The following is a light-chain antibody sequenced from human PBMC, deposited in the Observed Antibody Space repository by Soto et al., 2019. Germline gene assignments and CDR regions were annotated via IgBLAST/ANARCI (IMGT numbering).Light chain of an antibody. CDR2: EVS. CDR3: SSYTTSNTYV. J-gene: IGLJ1*01. CDR1: SSDVGGYNY. V-gene: IGLV2-14*01. Sequence: QSVLTQPASASGSPGQSVTISCTGTSSDVGGYNYVSWYQQHPGKAPKLMICEVSRRPSGVSNRFSGSKSGNTASLTVSGLQAEDEADYYCSSYTTSNTYVFGTGTKVTVL.